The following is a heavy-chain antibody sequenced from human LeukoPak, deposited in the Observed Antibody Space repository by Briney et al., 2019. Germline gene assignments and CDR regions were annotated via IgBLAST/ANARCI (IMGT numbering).Heavy chain of an antibody. Sequence: GGSLRLSCAASGFTFGSYAMSWVRQAPGKGLEWVSAISGSGGSTYYADSVKGRFTISRDNSKNTLYLQMNSLRAEDTAVYYCAKDPLYYYDSSGDYWGQGTLVTVSS. D-gene: IGHD3-22*01. CDR1: GFTFGSYA. CDR3: AKDPLYYYDSSGDY. J-gene: IGHJ4*02. CDR2: ISGSGGST. V-gene: IGHV3-23*01.